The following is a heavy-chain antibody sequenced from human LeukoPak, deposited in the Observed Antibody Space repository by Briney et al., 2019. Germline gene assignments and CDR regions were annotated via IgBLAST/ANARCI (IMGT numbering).Heavy chain of an antibody. V-gene: IGHV3-23*01. CDR1: GFTFSSYA. D-gene: IGHD3-3*01. Sequence: GGSLRLSCAASGFTFSSYAMSWARQAPGKGLEWVSAISGSGGSTYYADSVKGRFTISRDNSKNTLYLQMNSLRAEDTAVYYCAKFSRSSLVIIPNWFDPWGQGTLVTISS. CDR2: ISGSGGST. J-gene: IGHJ5*02. CDR3: AKFSRSSLVIIPNWFDP.